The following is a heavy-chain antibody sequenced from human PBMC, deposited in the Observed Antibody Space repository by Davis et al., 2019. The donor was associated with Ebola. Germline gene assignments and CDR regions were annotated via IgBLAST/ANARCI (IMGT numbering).Heavy chain of an antibody. J-gene: IGHJ4*02. CDR3: GRDFGGGNYYFDY. Sequence: SVKVSCKTSGGSFSSHPISWVRQAPRQGLEWMGGIIPIFDTPHYAQKFQGRITITADASTGTAYMELSSLRSEDTATYFCGRDFGGGNYYFDYWGPGTPVTVSS. CDR1: GGSFSSHP. D-gene: IGHD3-16*01. V-gene: IGHV1-69*13. CDR2: IIPIFDTP.